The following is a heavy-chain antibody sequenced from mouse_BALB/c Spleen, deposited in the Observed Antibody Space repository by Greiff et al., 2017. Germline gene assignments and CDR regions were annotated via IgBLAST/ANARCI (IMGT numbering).Heavy chain of an antibody. V-gene: IGHV1-18*01. D-gene: IGHD1-1*01. CDR3: ALNYYYGSSIFAY. J-gene: IGHJ3*01. CDR2: INPNNGGT. Sequence: VQLQQSGPELVKPGASVKIPCKASGYTFTDYNMDWVKQSHGKSLEWIGDINPNNGGTIYNQKFKGKATLTVDKSSSTAYMELRSLTSEDTAVYYCALNYYYGSSIFAYWGQGTLVTVSA. CDR1: GYTFTDYN.